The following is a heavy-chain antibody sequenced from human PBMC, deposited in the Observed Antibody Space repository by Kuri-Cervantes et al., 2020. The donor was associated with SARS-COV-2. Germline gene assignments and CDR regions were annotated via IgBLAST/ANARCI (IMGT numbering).Heavy chain of an antibody. D-gene: IGHD5-24*01. V-gene: IGHV3-30-3*01. Sequence: GGSLRLSCAASGFTFSSYAMHWVRQAPGKGLEWVAVISYDGSNKYYADSVKGRFTISRDNSKNTLYLQMNSLRAEDTAVYYCARARAGGYNDAFDIWGQGTMVTVSS. CDR2: ISYDGSNK. CDR1: GFTFSSYA. CDR3: ARARAGGYNDAFDI. J-gene: IGHJ3*02.